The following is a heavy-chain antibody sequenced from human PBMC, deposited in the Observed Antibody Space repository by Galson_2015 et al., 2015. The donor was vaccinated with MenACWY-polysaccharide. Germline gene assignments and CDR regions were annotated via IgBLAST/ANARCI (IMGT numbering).Heavy chain of an antibody. CDR2: ISYDGSNK. Sequence: SLRLSCAAYGFTFSSYGMHWVRQAPGKGLEWVAVISYDGSNKYYADSVKGRFTISRDNSKNTLYLQMNSLRAEDTAMYYCAGYGSSGDFDYWGQGTLVTVSS. J-gene: IGHJ4*02. CDR3: AGYGSSGDFDY. V-gene: IGHV3-30*03. D-gene: IGHD6-19*01. CDR1: GFTFSSYG.